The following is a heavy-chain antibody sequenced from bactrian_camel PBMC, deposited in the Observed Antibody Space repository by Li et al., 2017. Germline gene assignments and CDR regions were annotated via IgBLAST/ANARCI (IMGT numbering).Heavy chain of an antibody. CDR1: GYNYNTAC. CDR2: MYTGTGAT. CDR3: AASTSGRVWSNSRALLAAAYAY. J-gene: IGHJ4*01. D-gene: IGHD3*01. Sequence: QLVESGGGSVQAGGSLRLSCAASGYNYNTACMGWFRQAPGKQREGVAVMYTGTGATYYADSVKGRFTISRDDTRNTATFYLQMNALKPEDTAMYYCAASTSGRVWSNSRALLAAAYAYWGQGTQVTVS. V-gene: IGHV3S54*01.